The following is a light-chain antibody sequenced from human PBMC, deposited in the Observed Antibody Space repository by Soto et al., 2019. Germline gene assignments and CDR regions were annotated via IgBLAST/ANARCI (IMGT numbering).Light chain of an antibody. CDR2: DAS. Sequence: EIVLTQSPATLSLSPGERATLSCRASQSVSSYLAWYQQKPGQAPRLLIYDASNRATGIPARFSGSGSGTDVTLTISSLEPEDFAVYSCQQRSDWPPIPFGQGTRLQIK. CDR1: QSVSSY. V-gene: IGKV3-11*01. CDR3: QQRSDWPPIP. J-gene: IGKJ5*01.